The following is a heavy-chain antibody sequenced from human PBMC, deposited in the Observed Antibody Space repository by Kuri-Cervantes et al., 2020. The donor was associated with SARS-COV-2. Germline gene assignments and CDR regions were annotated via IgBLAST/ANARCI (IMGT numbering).Heavy chain of an antibody. CDR3: ARGDYDFWSGPRGWFDP. CDR2: IGTAGDT. CDR1: GFTFSSYD. J-gene: IGHJ5*02. Sequence: GESLKISCAASGFTFSSYDMHWVRQATGKGLEWVSAIGTAGDTYYPGSVKGRFTISRENAKNSLYLQMNSLRAGDTAVYYCARGDYDFWSGPRGWFDPWGQGTLVTVSS. D-gene: IGHD3-3*01. V-gene: IGHV3-13*04.